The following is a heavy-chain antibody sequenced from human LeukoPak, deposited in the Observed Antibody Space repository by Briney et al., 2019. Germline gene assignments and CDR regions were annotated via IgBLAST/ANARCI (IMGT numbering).Heavy chain of an antibody. Sequence: GGSLRLSCAASGFTFISYAMHWVRQAPGKGLEWVAVISYDGSNKYYADSVKGRFTISRDNSKNTLYLQMYSLRPEDTAVYYCARSEWEQGYGFDIWGQGTMVTVSS. CDR1: GFTFISYA. V-gene: IGHV3-30*04. J-gene: IGHJ3*02. CDR2: ISYDGSNK. D-gene: IGHD1-26*01. CDR3: ARSEWEQGYGFDI.